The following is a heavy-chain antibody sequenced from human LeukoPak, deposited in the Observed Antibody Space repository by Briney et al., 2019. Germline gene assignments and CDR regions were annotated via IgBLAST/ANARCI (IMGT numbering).Heavy chain of an antibody. Sequence: GGSLRLSCAASGFTFSSYEMNWVRQAPGKGLEWVSYISSSGSTIYYADSVKGRFTISRDNAKNSLYLQMNSLRAEDTAVYYCAELGITTIGGVWGKGTTVTISS. CDR3: AELGITTIGGV. D-gene: IGHD3-10*02. CDR1: GFTFSSYE. J-gene: IGHJ6*04. CDR2: ISSSGSTI. V-gene: IGHV3-48*03.